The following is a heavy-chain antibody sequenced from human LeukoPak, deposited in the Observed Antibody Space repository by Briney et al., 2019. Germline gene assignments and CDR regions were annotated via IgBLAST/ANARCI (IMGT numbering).Heavy chain of an antibody. CDR1: GLSFSSYA. V-gene: IGHV3-23*01. CDR2: ISGSGGST. CDR3: AKGQQHMVIFAY. D-gene: IGHD6-13*01. Sequence: GGSLRLSCAASGLSFSSYAMSWVRQAPGKGLEWVSAISGSGGSTYYADSVKGRFTISRDNSKNTLYLHMNSLRAEDTAVYYCAKGQQHMVIFAYWGHGTQVTVSS. J-gene: IGHJ4*01.